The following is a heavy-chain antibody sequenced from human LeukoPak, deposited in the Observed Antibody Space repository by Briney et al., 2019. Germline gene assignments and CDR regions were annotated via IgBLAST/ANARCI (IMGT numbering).Heavy chain of an antibody. CDR3: ARDRLRVVPAAIPPYYYYGMDV. V-gene: IGHV3-30*04. J-gene: IGHJ6*02. CDR2: ISYDGSNK. Sequence: GGSLRLSCAASGFTFSSYAMHCLRQDPGKGLEWVAVISYDGSNKYYADSVKGRFTTSRDNSKNTLYLQMNSLRAEDTAVYYCARDRLRVVPAAIPPYYYYGMDVWGQGTTVTVSS. CDR1: GFTFSSYA. D-gene: IGHD2-2*02.